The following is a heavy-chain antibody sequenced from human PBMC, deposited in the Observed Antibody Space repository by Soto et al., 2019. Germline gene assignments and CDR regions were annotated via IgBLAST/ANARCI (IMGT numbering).Heavy chain of an antibody. CDR1: GFTFSSYG. CDR2: IWYDGSNK. J-gene: IGHJ4*02. Sequence: QVQLVESGGGVVQPGRSLRLSCAASGFTFSSYGMHWVRQAPGKGLEWVAVIWYDGSNKYYADSVKGRFTISRDNSKNTLYLHMNSLRAEDTAVYYCARDHTEYQLLPQYYFDYWGQGTLVTVSS. V-gene: IGHV3-33*01. CDR3: ARDHTEYQLLPQYYFDY. D-gene: IGHD2-2*01.